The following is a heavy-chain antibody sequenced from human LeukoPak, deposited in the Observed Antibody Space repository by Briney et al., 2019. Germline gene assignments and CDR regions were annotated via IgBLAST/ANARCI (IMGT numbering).Heavy chain of an antibody. CDR1: GGSFSGYY. CDR2: INHSGGT. CDR3: ARQPTTVTTRDAFDI. V-gene: IGHV4-34*01. J-gene: IGHJ3*02. D-gene: IGHD4-17*01. Sequence: SETLSLTCAVYGGSFSGYYWSWIRQPPGKGLEWIGEINHSGGTKYNPSLKSRVTISVDTSKNQFSLKLSSVTAADTAMYYCARQPTTVTTRDAFDIWGQGTMVTVSS.